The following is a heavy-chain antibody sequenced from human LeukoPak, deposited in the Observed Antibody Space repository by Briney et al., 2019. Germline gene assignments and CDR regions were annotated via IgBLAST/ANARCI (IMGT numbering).Heavy chain of an antibody. Sequence: PGGSLRLSCAASGFTFSNAWMSWVRQAPGKGLEWVGRIKSKTDGGTTDYAAPVKGRFTISRDDSKNTLYLQMNSLKTEDTAVYYCTTDRFTMVRVPNGDYWGQGTLVTVSS. J-gene: IGHJ4*02. CDR3: TTDRFTMVRVPNGDY. CDR2: IKSKTDGGTT. CDR1: GFTFSNAW. V-gene: IGHV3-15*01. D-gene: IGHD3-10*01.